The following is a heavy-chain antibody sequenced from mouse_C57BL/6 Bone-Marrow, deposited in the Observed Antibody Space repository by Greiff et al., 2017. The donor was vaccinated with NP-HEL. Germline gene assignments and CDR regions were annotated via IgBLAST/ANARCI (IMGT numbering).Heavy chain of an antibody. J-gene: IGHJ3*01. CDR1: GYTFTSYW. CDR3: ARGRVYYYGSSSPWFAY. Sequence: QVQLKQPGAELVMPGASVKLSCKASGYTFTSYWMHWVKQRPGQGLEWIGEIDPSDSYTNYNQKFKGKSTLTVDKSSSTAYMQLSSLTSEDSAVYYCARGRVYYYGSSSPWFAYWGQGTLVTVSA. CDR2: IDPSDSYT. D-gene: IGHD1-1*01. V-gene: IGHV1-69*01.